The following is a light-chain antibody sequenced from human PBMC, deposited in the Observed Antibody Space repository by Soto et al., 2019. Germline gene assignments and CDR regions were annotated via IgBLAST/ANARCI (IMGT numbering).Light chain of an antibody. CDR2: GNI. CDR3: QSYDSSLSGYV. J-gene: IGLJ1*01. CDR1: SSNIGAGYD. Sequence: QSVLTQPPSVCGAPEQRVTISCNGSSSNIGAGYDVHWYQQLPGTAPKLLIYGNINRPSGVPDRFSGSKSGTSASLAITGLHAEDEADYYCQSYDSSLSGYVFGTGTKVTVL. V-gene: IGLV1-40*01.